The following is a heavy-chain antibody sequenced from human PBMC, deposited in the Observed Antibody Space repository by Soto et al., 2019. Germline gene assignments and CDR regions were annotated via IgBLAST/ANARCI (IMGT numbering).Heavy chain of an antibody. D-gene: IGHD3-10*01. CDR2: INAGNGNT. Sequence: ASVKVSCKASGYTFTSYAMHWVRQAPGQRLEWMGWINAGNGNTKYSQKFQGRVTITRDTSASTAYMELSSLRSEDTAVYYCALNEAGGSGKFALYYYYGMDVWGQGTTVTVSS. V-gene: IGHV1-3*01. J-gene: IGHJ6*02. CDR3: ALNEAGGSGKFALYYYYGMDV. CDR1: GYTFTSYA.